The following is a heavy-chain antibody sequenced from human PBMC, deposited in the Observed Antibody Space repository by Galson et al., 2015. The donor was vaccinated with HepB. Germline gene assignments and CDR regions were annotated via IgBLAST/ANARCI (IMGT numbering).Heavy chain of an antibody. CDR3: ARAYYDRSGYYRGVAFDI. CDR1: GYTFSSYS. D-gene: IGHD3-22*01. V-gene: IGHV1-18*01. CDR2: ISAYNGHT. J-gene: IGHJ3*02. Sequence: CKASGYTFSSYSITWVRQAPGQGLEWMGWISAYNGHTDYAQKLQGRVTMTTDTSTSTAYMELRSLRSDDTAVYYCARAYYDRSGYYRGVAFDIWGQGTMVTVSS.